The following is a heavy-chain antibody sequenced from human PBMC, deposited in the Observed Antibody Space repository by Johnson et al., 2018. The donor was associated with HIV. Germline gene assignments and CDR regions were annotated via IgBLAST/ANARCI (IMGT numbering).Heavy chain of an antibody. CDR2: LSEDGTNT. Sequence: QVQLVESGGGVVQPERSLRLSCAASEFSFSTYAMRWVRQAPGKGLEGVAVLSEDGTNTDYADAVTGRFNISRKTSTTTRDLQMNSMRAGDTVVYYWVRDGNYYDRSGYRVDAFEVWGQVTMVTVSS. J-gene: IGHJ3*01. CDR3: VRDGNYYDRSGYRVDAFEV. D-gene: IGHD3-22*01. CDR1: EFSFSTYA. V-gene: IGHV3-30-3*01.